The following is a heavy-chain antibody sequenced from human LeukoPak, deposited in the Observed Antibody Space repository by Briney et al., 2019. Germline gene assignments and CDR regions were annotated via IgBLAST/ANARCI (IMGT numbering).Heavy chain of an antibody. CDR3: ARGAAVGTSRFDY. J-gene: IGHJ4*02. CDR2: ISSDGTNT. CDR1: GFTFSSHW. V-gene: IGHV3-74*01. D-gene: IGHD6-13*01. Sequence: GGSLRLSCAASGFTFSSHWMHWVRQAPGKGLVWVSRISSDGTNTNYADSVKGRFTISRDNAKNTLYLQMNSLRAEDTAVYYCARGAAVGTSRFDYWGQGTLVTVSS.